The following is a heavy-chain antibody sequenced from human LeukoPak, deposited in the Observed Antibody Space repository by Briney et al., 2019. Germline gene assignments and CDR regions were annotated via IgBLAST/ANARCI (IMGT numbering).Heavy chain of an antibody. CDR2: IRGSGGST. D-gene: IGHD3-10*01. V-gene: IGHV3-23*01. J-gene: IGHJ4*02. CDR1: GFTFSSYA. CDR3: AKDLYYYGSGSPLDY. Sequence: GGSLRLSCAASGFTFSSYAMSWVRQAPGKRLEWVSAIRGSGGSTYYADSVKGRFTISRDKSKNTLYLQMNRLRAEDTAVYYCAKDLYYYGSGSPLDYWGQGTLVTVSS.